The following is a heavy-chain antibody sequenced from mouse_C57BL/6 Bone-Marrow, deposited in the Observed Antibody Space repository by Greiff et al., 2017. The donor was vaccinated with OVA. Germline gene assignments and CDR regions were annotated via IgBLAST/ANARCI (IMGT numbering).Heavy chain of an antibody. CDR2: IWSGGST. J-gene: IGHJ1*03. CDR1: GFSLTSYG. Sequence: QVQLKESGPGLVQPSQSLSITCTVSGFSLTSYGVHWVRQSPGKGLEWLGVIWSGGSTDYNAACISRLSISKDNTNIQVFFKMNSLHADDTAIYYCARNDWMGYIDVWCTGTTVTVSS. V-gene: IGHV2-2*01. CDR3: ARNDWMGYIDV. D-gene: IGHD2-13*01.